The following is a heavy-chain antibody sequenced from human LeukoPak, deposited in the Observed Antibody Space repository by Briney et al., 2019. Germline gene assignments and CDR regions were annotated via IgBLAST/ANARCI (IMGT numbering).Heavy chain of an antibody. J-gene: IGHJ6*03. CDR3: ASSSGYCSSTSCGNYYYYMDV. CDR1: GGTFSSYA. Sequence: SVKVSCKASGGTFSSYAISWVRQAPGQGLEWMGGIIPIFGTANYAQKFQGRVTITADESTSTAYMELSSLRSEDTAVYYCASSSGYCSSTSCGNYYYYMDVWGKGTTVTVSS. D-gene: IGHD2-2*03. CDR2: IIPIFGTA. V-gene: IGHV1-69*13.